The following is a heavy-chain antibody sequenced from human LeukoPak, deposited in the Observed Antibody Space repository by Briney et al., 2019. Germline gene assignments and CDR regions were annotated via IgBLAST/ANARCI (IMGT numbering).Heavy chain of an antibody. CDR3: AGTTIFGVVNRQNAFDI. CDR1: GGSISSYY. Sequence: SETLSLTCTVSGGSISSYYWSWIRQPPGKGLEWIGYIYTSGSTNYNPSLKSRVTMSVDTSKNQFSLKLSSVTAADTAVYYCAGTTIFGVVNRQNAFDIWGQGTMVTVSS. V-gene: IGHV4-4*08. J-gene: IGHJ3*02. D-gene: IGHD3-3*01. CDR2: IYTSGST.